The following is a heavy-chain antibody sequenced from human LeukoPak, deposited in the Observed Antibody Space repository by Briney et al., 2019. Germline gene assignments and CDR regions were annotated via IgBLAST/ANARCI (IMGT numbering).Heavy chain of an antibody. CDR1: GFTFSSYW. Sequence: GGSLRLSCAASGFTFSSYWMHWVRQAPGKGLVWVSRINSDGTLMSYADSVKGRFTISGDNAKNTLYLQMNSLRAEDTAVYYCARPRDVGAKAFDYWGQGNLVTVSS. V-gene: IGHV3-74*01. CDR2: INSDGTLM. D-gene: IGHD1-26*01. CDR3: ARPRDVGAKAFDY. J-gene: IGHJ4*02.